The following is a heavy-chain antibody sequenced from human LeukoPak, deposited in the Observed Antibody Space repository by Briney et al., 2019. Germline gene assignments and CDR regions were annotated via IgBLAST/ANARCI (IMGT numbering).Heavy chain of an antibody. D-gene: IGHD4-11*01. CDR1: GFTFSSYA. J-gene: IGHJ3*02. Sequence: GGSLRLSCAASGFTFSSYAMSWVRQAPGKGLEWVSSISSSGSYIYYADSVKGRFTISRDNAKNSLYLQMNSLRAEDTAVYYCARDRDYRFSFDIWGQGTMVTVSS. V-gene: IGHV3-21*01. CDR3: ARDRDYRFSFDI. CDR2: ISSSGSYI.